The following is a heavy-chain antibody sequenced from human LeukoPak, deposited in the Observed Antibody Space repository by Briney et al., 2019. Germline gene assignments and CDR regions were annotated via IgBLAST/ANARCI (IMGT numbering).Heavy chain of an antibody. Sequence: SETLSLTCTVSGGSISGYSWSWIRQPPGRGLEWIGYFYYSGSTDYNPSLKSRVTISVDTSKNQFSLKLTSVTAADTAVYYCARRESSGWYAIFDYWGQGTQVTVSS. D-gene: IGHD6-19*01. CDR1: GGSISGYS. V-gene: IGHV4-59*08. J-gene: IGHJ4*02. CDR3: ARRESSGWYAIFDY. CDR2: FYYSGST.